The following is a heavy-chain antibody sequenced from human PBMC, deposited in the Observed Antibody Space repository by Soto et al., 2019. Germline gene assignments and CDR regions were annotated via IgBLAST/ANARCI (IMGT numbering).Heavy chain of an antibody. CDR3: ARGLSVTLFDF. V-gene: IGHV4-31*03. CDR2: IYYGGST. J-gene: IGHJ4*02. CDR1: GDSISSGGYY. D-gene: IGHD4-17*01. Sequence: QVQLQESGPGLVQPSQTLSLACTVSGDSISSGGYYWSWIRQHPGKGLEWIGYIYYGGSTFYNPSLKSRVTISVDTSKNPFSLKLSSVTAADTAVYYCARGLSVTLFDFWGQGTLVTVSS.